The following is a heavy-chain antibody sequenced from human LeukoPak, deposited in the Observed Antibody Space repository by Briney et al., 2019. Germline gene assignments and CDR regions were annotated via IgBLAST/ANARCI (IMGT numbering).Heavy chain of an antibody. CDR1: GGSISNYY. Sequence: PSETLSLTCTVSGGSISNYYWSWIRQPAGKGLEWIGRKYARGSSNYNPPVQSRVTMSVDTSKNQFSLKLRFVTAADTAVYYCARGRYCSADICTGGDSFDIWGQGTMVSVSP. J-gene: IGHJ3*02. V-gene: IGHV4-4*07. D-gene: IGHD2-15*01. CDR2: KYARGSS. CDR3: ARGRYCSADICTGGDSFDI.